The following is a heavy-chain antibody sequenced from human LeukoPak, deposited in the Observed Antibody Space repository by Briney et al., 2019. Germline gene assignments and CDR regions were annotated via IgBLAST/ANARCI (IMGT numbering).Heavy chain of an antibody. D-gene: IGHD3-10*01. CDR1: GFTFDDYA. CDR3: AKDSNSNFYGSGILDG. Sequence: GGSLRLSCAASGFTFDDYAMHWVRQAPGKGLEWVLGISRNSGSTGYADSVKGRFTIYRDNAKNSLYLQMKSLRAEDTALYCCAKDSNSNFYGSGILDGRVQGTLVTVSS. V-gene: IGHV3-9*01. CDR2: ISRNSGST. J-gene: IGHJ4*02.